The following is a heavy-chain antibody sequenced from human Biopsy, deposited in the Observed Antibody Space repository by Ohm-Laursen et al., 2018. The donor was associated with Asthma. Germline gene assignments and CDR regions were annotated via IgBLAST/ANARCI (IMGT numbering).Heavy chain of an antibody. CDR3: ARAQDYYDSRGYYRSFDY. V-gene: IGHV4-31*03. J-gene: IGHJ4*02. CDR1: GGSISSGGYY. Sequence: TLSLTCTVSGGSISSGGYYWSWIRQHPGKGPEWIGFIYYSGSTYYNPSLKSRVSISIDTSKNQFSLKLSSVTAADTAVYYCARAQDYYDSRGYYRSFDYWGQGTLVTVSS. D-gene: IGHD3-22*01. CDR2: IYYSGST.